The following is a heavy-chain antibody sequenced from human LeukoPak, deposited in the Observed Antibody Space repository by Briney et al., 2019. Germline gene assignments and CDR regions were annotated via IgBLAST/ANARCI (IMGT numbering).Heavy chain of an antibody. D-gene: IGHD4-17*01. CDR3: AREIYGDYDYYYYMDV. CDR2: IKQDGSEK. V-gene: IGHV3-7*01. CDR1: GFTFSSYW. Sequence: GGSLRLSCAASGFTFSSYWMSWVRQAPGKGLEWVANIKQDGSEKYYVDSVKGRFTISRDNAKNSLYLQMNSLRAEDTAVYYCAREIYGDYDYYYYMDVWGKGTTVTISS. J-gene: IGHJ6*03.